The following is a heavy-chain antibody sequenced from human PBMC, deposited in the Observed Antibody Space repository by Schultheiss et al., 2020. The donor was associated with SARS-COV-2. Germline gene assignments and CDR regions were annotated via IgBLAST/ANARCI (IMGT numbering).Heavy chain of an antibody. CDR2: TYYRSKWSN. V-gene: IGHV6-1*01. CDR1: GDSVSSNSDT. J-gene: IGHJ4*02. CDR3: TRGTEADFDY. Sequence: SQTLSLTCAISGDSVSSNSDTWNWIRQSPSRGLEWLGRTYYRSKWSNDYAPSVKSRITITPDTSKNQFSLHLNSVTPKDTAVYYCTRGTEADFDYWGQGTLVTVAS.